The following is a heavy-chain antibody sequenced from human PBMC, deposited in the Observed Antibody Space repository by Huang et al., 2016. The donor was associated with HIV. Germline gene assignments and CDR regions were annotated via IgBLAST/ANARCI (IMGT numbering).Heavy chain of an antibody. CDR1: GYTLTELS. CDR2: GAQEHGEK. CDR3: AAGYDTYYDI. D-gene: IGHD2-21*01. V-gene: IGHV1-24*01. J-gene: IGHJ3*02. Sequence: QVQLVQSGAAVKKPGASVKVSCKVSGYTLTELSIHWVRQAPGKGLEWMGGGAQEHGEKIYAQNVQGRVTMTEDTSTDTAYMELHSRRPEDTAVYYCAAGYDTYYDIWGQGTMVIASS.